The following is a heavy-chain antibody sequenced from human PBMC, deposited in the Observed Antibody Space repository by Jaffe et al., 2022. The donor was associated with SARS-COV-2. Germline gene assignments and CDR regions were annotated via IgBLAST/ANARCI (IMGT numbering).Heavy chain of an antibody. CDR2: ISTSSLYI. V-gene: IGHV3-21*01. Sequence: VQLVESGGGLVKPGESLRLSCAASAFTFSSYTMNWVRQAPGKGLEWVSSISTSSLYIYYADSVKGRFTISRDNAKHLLYLQMNSLSAEDTAVYYCAGNVDTFMVPPGDFDYWGQGTLVTVSS. CDR3: AGNVDTFMVPPGDFDY. J-gene: IGHJ4*02. CDR1: AFTFSSYT. D-gene: IGHD5-18*01.